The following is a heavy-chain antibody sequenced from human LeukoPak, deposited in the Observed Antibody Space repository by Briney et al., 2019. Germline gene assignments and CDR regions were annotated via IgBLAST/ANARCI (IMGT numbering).Heavy chain of an antibody. J-gene: IGHJ2*01. CDR3: ARGPTSSSWYFDL. CDR2: TRNKANSYTT. CDR1: GFTFSDHY. V-gene: IGHV3-72*01. Sequence: GGSLRLSCAASGFTFSDHYMDWVRQAPGKGLEWVGRTRNKANSYTTEYAASVKGRFTISRDDSKNSLYLQMNSLKTEDTAVYYCARGPTSSSWYFDLWGRGTLVTVSS. D-gene: IGHD6-13*01.